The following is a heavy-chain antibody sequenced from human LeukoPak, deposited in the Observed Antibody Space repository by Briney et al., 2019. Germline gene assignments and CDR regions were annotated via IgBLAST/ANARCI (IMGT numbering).Heavy chain of an antibody. D-gene: IGHD2-15*01. J-gene: IGHJ5*02. CDR3: ARVADCSGGSCYSPWFDP. V-gene: IGHV4-30-4*01. CDR2: IYYSGST. CDR1: GGSISSGDYY. Sequence: SETLSLTCTVSGGSISSGDYYWRWIRQPPGKGLEWIGYIYYSGSTYYNPSLKSRVTISVDTSKNQFSLKLSSVTAADTAVYYCARVADCSGGSCYSPWFDPWGQGTLVTVSS.